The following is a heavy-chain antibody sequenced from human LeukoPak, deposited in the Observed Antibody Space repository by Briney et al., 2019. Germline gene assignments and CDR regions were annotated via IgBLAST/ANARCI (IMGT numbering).Heavy chain of an antibody. CDR1: GFTFSSYW. CDR2: INSDGSWT. Sequence: GGSLRLSCAASGFTFSSYWMHWVRQAPGKGLVWVSHINSDGSWTSYADSVKGRFTISKDNAKNTVYLQMNNLRVEDTAVYYCVSFYETYWGRGTLVTVSS. D-gene: IGHD2-2*01. J-gene: IGHJ4*02. CDR3: VSFYETY. V-gene: IGHV3-74*01.